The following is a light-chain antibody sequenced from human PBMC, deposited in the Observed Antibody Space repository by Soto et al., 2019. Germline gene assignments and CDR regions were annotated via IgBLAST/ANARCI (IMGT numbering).Light chain of an antibody. V-gene: IGKV1D-12*01. J-gene: IGKJ5*01. CDR1: QGISSW. CDR3: QQANSFRPN. Sequence: DIQMTQSPSSVSASVGDRVTITCQASQGISSWLGWYQQKPGKAPKLLIYAASSLQSGVPSRFSGSGSGTDFTLTISRLQPEDFATYYCQQANSFRPNFGQGTRLEIK. CDR2: AAS.